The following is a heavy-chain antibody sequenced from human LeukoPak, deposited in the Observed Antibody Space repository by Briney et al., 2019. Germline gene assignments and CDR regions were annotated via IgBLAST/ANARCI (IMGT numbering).Heavy chain of an antibody. Sequence: PGGSLRLSCAASGFTVISNYMSWVRQAPGKGLEWVSVIYSGGSTYYADSVKGRFTISRDNSKNTLYLQMNSLRAEDTAVYYCARSGDSYGPYYYGMDVWGQGTTVTVSS. D-gene: IGHD5-18*01. V-gene: IGHV3-53*01. CDR1: GFTVISNY. CDR2: IYSGGST. J-gene: IGHJ6*02. CDR3: ARSGDSYGPYYYGMDV.